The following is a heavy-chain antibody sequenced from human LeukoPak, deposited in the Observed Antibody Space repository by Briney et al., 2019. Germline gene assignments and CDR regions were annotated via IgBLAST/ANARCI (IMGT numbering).Heavy chain of an antibody. D-gene: IGHD3-10*01. V-gene: IGHV6-1*01. Sequence: SQTLSLTCAISGDSVSSKSATWNWIRQSPSRGLEWLGRTYYTSTWYNDYAVSVKSRITINPDTSKNQFSLQMKAVTPEDTAVYFCAREGWFGEPPNHWFDPWGQGILVTVSS. J-gene: IGHJ5*02. CDR1: GDSVSSKSAT. CDR2: TYYTSTWYN. CDR3: AREGWFGEPPNHWFDP.